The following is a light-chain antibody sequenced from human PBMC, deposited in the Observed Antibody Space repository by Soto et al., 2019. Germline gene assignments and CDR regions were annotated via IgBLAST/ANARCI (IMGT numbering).Light chain of an antibody. CDR2: EVS. CDR1: SSDVGGYNY. CDR3: SSYAGSNNFPYV. Sequence: QSVLTQPPSASGSPGQSVTISCTGTSSDVGGYNYVSWYQQHPAKAPKLMIYEVSKRPSGVPDRLSGSKSGNTASLTVSGRQAEDDADYYCSSYAGSNNFPYVFGAGTKLTVL. J-gene: IGLJ1*01. V-gene: IGLV2-8*01.